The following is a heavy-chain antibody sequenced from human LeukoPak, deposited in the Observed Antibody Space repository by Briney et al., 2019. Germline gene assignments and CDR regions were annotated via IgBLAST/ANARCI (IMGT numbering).Heavy chain of an antibody. D-gene: IGHD2-8*01. CDR3: ARYFGGGRATNGFDY. CDR2: ISAYNGNT. CDR1: GYTFTSYG. J-gene: IGHJ4*02. Sequence: GASVKVSCKASGYTFTSYGISWVRQAPGQGLEWMGWISAYNGNTNYAQKLQGRVTMTTDTSTSTAYMELRGLRSDDTAVYYCARYFGGGRATNGFDYWGQGTLVTVSS. V-gene: IGHV1-18*01.